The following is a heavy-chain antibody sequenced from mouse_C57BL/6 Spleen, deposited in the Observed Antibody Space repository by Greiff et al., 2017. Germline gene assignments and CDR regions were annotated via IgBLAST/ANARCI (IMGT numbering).Heavy chain of an antibody. CDR1: GFTFTDYY. CDR2: IRNNANGYTT. J-gene: IGHJ4*01. CDR3: AVYVDDGYALYAMDY. Sequence: EVKVIESGGGLVQPGGSLSLSCAASGFTFTDYYMSWVRQPPGKALVWLGFIRNNANGYTTEYTVSVKGRLPISRDNSQSILYRKMNSLRAEDSATYDCAVYVDDGYALYAMDYWGQGTSVTVSS. D-gene: IGHD2-3*01. V-gene: IGHV7-3*01.